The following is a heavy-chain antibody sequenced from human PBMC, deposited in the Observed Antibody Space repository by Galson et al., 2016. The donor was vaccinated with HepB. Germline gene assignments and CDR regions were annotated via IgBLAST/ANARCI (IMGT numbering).Heavy chain of an antibody. J-gene: IGHJ6*02. CDR1: GFTVSNNY. D-gene: IGHD5-24*01. CDR3: ARDPMATRYYYYGMDV. Sequence: SLRLSCAASGFTVSNNYMSWVRQAPGKGLEWVSVIYSGGSTYYADSVKGRFTISRDNSKNTLYLRMNSLRAEDTAVYYCARDPMATRYYYYGMDVWGQGTTVTVSS. CDR2: IYSGGST. V-gene: IGHV3-53*01.